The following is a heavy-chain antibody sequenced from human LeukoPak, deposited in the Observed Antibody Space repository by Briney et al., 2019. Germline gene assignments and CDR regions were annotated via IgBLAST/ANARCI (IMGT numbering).Heavy chain of an antibody. CDR2: ISGYNGNT. Sequence: GASVKVSCKASGYTFSSYGISWVRQAPGQGLEWMGWISGYNGNTHYAQKVQGRVTMTTDTSTTTAYMELRSLRSDDTAVYYCARVPSRRTAADAFDIWGQGTMVTVSS. V-gene: IGHV1-18*01. J-gene: IGHJ3*02. CDR1: GYTFSSYG. D-gene: IGHD2-2*01. CDR3: ARVPSRRTAADAFDI.